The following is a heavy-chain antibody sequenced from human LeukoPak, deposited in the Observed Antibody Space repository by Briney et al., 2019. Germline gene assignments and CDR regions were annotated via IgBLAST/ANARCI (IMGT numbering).Heavy chain of an antibody. Sequence: SETLSLTCTVSGGSISSYYWSWIRQPPGKGLEWIGYTYYSGSTNYNPSLKSRVTISVDTSKNQFSLKLSSVTAADTAVYYCARANDAFDIWGQGTMVTVSS. CDR2: TYYSGST. V-gene: IGHV4-59*01. CDR3: ARANDAFDI. J-gene: IGHJ3*02. CDR1: GGSISSYY.